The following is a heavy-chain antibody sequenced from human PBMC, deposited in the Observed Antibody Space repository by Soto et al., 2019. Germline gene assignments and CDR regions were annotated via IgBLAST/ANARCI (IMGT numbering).Heavy chain of an antibody. CDR1: AGTISSYY. D-gene: IGHD3-22*01. J-gene: IGHJ3*02. V-gene: IGHV4-59*12. CDR2: IYYSGST. CDR3: ARPDADYYDSSGYYVPLLDI. Sequence: PXGTLSLTCTVSAGTISSYYWSWMRQPPGKGLEWIGYIYYSGSTNYNPSLKSRVTITVDTSKNQFSLKLSSVTHADSAVYYCARPDADYYDSSGYYVPLLDIWGQGTMVTVSS.